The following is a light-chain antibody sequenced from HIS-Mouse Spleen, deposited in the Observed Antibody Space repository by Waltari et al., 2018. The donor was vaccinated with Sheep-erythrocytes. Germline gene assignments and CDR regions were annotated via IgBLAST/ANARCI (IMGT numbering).Light chain of an antibody. CDR2: QDS. V-gene: IGLV3-1*01. CDR3: QAWDSSTVV. Sequence: SYELTQPPSVSVSPGQTASITCSGAKLGDKYACWYQQKPGHSPVLVIYQDSKRPSGIPERFSGSNSGNTATLTISGPQAMDEADYYCQAWDSSTVVFGGGTKLTVL. J-gene: IGLJ2*01. CDR1: KLGDKY.